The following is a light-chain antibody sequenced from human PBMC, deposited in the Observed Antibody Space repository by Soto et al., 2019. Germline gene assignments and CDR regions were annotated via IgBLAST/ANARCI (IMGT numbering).Light chain of an antibody. CDR3: QQYNNWPPWT. V-gene: IGKV3-15*01. Sequence: EIVMTQSPAILSVSPGERATLSCRPSQSVGSNLAWYQQKPGQAPRLLIYGASTRATGIPARFSGSGSGTEFTLTISSLQSEDFAVYYCQQYNNWPPWTFGQGTKVDIK. J-gene: IGKJ1*01. CDR2: GAS. CDR1: QSVGSN.